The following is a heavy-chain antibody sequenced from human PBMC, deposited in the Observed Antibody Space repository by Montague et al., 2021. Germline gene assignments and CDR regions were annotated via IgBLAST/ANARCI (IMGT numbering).Heavy chain of an antibody. D-gene: IGHD6-13*01. V-gene: IGHV4-39*07. CDR1: GASITSSIYY. J-gene: IGHJ5*02. CDR3: ARVFSSWYVGWFDP. CDR2: IYYSGNS. Sequence: SETLSLTCIVSGASITSSIYYWGWIRQSPGKGLEWIGSIYYSGNSFYQPSLKSRITMAVDTSKNQFSLKLSSVTAADTAIYYCARVFSSWYVGWFDPWGQGTLVTVSS.